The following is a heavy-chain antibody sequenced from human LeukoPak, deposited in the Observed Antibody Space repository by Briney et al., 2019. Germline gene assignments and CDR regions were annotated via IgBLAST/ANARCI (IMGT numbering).Heavy chain of an antibody. CDR2: INHSGST. D-gene: IGHD3-22*01. Sequence: SETLSLTCAVYGGSFSGYYWSWIRQPPGKGLEWIGEINHSGSTNYNPSLKSRVTISVDTSKNQFSLKLSSVTAADTAVYYCAKGNYYDSSGYPDSFDYWGQGTLVTVSS. V-gene: IGHV4-34*01. J-gene: IGHJ4*02. CDR3: AKGNYYDSSGYPDSFDY. CDR1: GGSFSGYY.